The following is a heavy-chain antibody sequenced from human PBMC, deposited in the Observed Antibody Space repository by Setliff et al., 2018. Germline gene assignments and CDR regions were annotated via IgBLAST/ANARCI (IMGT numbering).Heavy chain of an antibody. Sequence: GASVKVSCKASGYTFINYGISWVRQAPGQGLEWMGWVSGDNDSRGYAQGLQGRITMTTDTSTSTAYMELRSLRSDDTAVYYCASSFSSYYDSSGYPLGAFDIWGQGTMVTVSS. CDR2: VSGDNDSR. CDR1: GYTFINYG. J-gene: IGHJ3*02. V-gene: IGHV1-18*01. CDR3: ASSFSSYYDSSGYPLGAFDI. D-gene: IGHD3-22*01.